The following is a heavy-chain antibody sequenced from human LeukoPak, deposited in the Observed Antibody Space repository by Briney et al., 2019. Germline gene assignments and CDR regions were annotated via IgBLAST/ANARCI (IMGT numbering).Heavy chain of an antibody. CDR1: GFTFSSYW. J-gene: IGHJ6*02. V-gene: IGHV3-23*01. CDR3: APKGGGWFHIYGMDV. Sequence: PGGSLRLSCAASGFTFSSYWMHWVRQAPGKGLEWVSAISGSGGSTYYADSVKGRFTISRDNSKNTLYLQMNSLRAEDTAVYYCAPKGGGWFHIYGMDVWGQGTTVTVSS. D-gene: IGHD6-19*01. CDR2: ISGSGGST.